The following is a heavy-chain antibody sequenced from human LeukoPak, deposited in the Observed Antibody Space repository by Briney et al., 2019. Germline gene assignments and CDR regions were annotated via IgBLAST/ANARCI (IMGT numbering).Heavy chain of an antibody. J-gene: IGHJ4*02. D-gene: IGHD6-6*01. Sequence: DSVKGRFTISRDNSKNTLYLQMNGLRAEDTAVYYCARMDSSSEFDYWGQGTLVTVSS. CDR3: ARMDSSSEFDY. V-gene: IGHV3-30*07.